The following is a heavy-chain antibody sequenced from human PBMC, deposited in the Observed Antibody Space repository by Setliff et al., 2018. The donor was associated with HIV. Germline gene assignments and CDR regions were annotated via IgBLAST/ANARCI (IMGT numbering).Heavy chain of an antibody. Sequence: PGGSLRLSCAASRFTFSDYYMSWIRQAPGKGLEWVSYISSRGTTIYYADSVKGRFTISRDNAKNSLYLQMNSLRAEDTAVYYCARYALAVPGYHNAFDIWGQGTMVTVSS. CDR1: RFTFSDYY. CDR3: ARYALAVPGYHNAFDI. J-gene: IGHJ3*02. D-gene: IGHD6-19*01. V-gene: IGHV3-11*04. CDR2: ISSRGTTI.